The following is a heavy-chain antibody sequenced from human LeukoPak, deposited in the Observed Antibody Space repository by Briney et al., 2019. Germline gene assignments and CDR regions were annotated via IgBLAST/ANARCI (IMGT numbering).Heavy chain of an antibody. J-gene: IGHJ4*02. CDR3: ARVRGGSYLN. Sequence: PSETLSLTCAVYGGSFSGCYWSWIRQPPGKGLEWIGEINHSGSTNYNPSLKSRVTISVDTSKNQFSLKLSSVTAADTAVYYCARVRGGSYLNWGQGTLVTVSS. CDR1: GGSFSGCY. D-gene: IGHD1-26*01. V-gene: IGHV4-34*01. CDR2: INHSGST.